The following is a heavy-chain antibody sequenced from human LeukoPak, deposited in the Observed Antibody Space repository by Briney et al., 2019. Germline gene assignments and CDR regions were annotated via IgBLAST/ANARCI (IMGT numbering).Heavy chain of an antibody. Sequence: SVKVSCKASGGALSGYAVTWVRLAPGQGLEWMGGIILIFGSTNYAPKFEGRLTVTADESTNTVYMELSSLRSEDTAVYFCARGFSGPNWGKRYYDHWGQGTLVTVSS. J-gene: IGHJ4*02. CDR1: GGALSGYA. CDR3: ARGFSGPNWGKRYYDH. D-gene: IGHD7-27*01. CDR2: IILIFGST. V-gene: IGHV1-69*01.